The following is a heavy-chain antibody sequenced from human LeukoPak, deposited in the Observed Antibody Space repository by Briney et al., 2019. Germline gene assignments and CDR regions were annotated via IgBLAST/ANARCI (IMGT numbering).Heavy chain of an antibody. D-gene: IGHD3-16*01. CDR2: INHSGST. CDR3: ARAGDGGPIDY. CDR1: GGSFSGYY. Sequence: PSETLSLTCAVYGGSFSGYYWSWIRQPPGKGLEWIGEINHSGSTNYNPSLKSRVTISVDTSKNQFSLKLSSVTAADTAVYYCARAGDGGPIDYWAREPWSPSPQ. V-gene: IGHV4-34*01. J-gene: IGHJ4*02.